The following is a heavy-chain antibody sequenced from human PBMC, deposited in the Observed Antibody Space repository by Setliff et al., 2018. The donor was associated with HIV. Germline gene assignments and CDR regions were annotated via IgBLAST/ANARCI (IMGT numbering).Heavy chain of an antibody. CDR1: GFNFNTYW. CDR2: INQDGSET. CDR3: ARDLLGATHYFQH. D-gene: IGHD1-26*01. Sequence: GGSLRLSCRASGFNFNTYWMSWVRQAPGKGLEWVANINQDGSETYYVDSVKGRFTISRDNAKNSLYLQMNSLRAEDTAVYYCARDLLGATHYFQHWGQGTLVTVSS. V-gene: IGHV3-7*03. J-gene: IGHJ1*01.